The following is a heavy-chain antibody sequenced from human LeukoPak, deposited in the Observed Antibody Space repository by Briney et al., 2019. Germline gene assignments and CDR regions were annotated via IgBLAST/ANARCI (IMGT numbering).Heavy chain of an antibody. Sequence: GSSLRLSCAASGFTFSSYDMHWVRQAPGEGLEWVALIWYDGSNKYYADSVKGRFTISRDNSKNTLYLQMNSLRAEDTALYYCATAGSGTYADYWGLGTLVTVSS. CDR2: IWYDGSNK. CDR3: ATAGSGTYADY. V-gene: IGHV3-33*01. J-gene: IGHJ4*02. CDR1: GFTFSSYD. D-gene: IGHD1-26*01.